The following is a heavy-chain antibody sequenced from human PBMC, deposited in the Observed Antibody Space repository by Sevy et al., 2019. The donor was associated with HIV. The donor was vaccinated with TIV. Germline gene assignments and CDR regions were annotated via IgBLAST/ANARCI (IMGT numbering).Heavy chain of an antibody. CDR1: GFTFSKYS. CDR3: AREGCTKPHDY. CDR2: LSFGCGEI. V-gene: IGHV3-23*01. J-gene: IGHJ4*02. D-gene: IGHD2-8*01. Sequence: GGSLRLSCAASGFTFSKYSMSGVRQPPGKGLEWVSTLSFGCGEINYADSVKGRFTISRDNSKSSVYLQMNNLRPEDTVVYYCAREGCTKPHDYWGQGTLVTVSS.